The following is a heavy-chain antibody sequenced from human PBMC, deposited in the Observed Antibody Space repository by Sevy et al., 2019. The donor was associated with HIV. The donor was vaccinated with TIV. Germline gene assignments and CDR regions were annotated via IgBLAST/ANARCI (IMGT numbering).Heavy chain of an antibody. J-gene: IGHJ3*02. CDR2: ITWNSDSV. CDR3: AKDLISVAGFYAFDM. D-gene: IGHD6-19*01. Sequence: GGSLRLSCAASGFNFNEYAMHWVRQAPGKGLEWVSGITWNSDSVVYAVSVKGRFTISRDKAKNSLYLQMNSLRPEDTALYYCAKDLISVAGFYAFDMWGQGTMVTVSS. CDR1: GFNFNEYA. V-gene: IGHV3-9*01.